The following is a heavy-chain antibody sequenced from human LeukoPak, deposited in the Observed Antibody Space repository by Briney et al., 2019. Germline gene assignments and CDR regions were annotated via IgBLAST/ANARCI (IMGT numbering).Heavy chain of an antibody. CDR2: ISSSSSTI. D-gene: IGHD2-2*01. CDR1: GFTFSSYS. Sequence: GGSLRLSCAASGFTFSSYSMNWVRQAPGKGPEWVSYISSSSSTIYYADSVKGRFTISRDNSKNTLYLQMNSLRAEDTAVYYCAKVKTEYCSSTSCRSIYYYYGMDVWGQGTTVTVSS. V-gene: IGHV3-48*01. J-gene: IGHJ6*02. CDR3: AKVKTEYCSSTSCRSIYYYYGMDV.